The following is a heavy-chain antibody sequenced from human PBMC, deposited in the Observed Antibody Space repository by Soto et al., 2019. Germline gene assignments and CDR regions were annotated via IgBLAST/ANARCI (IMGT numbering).Heavy chain of an antibody. Sequence: ETLSLTCTVTSGSIRSDAYYWSWIRQHPGKGLEWIGYIYYSGSTYYNPSLKSRVTISVDTSKNQFSLKLRYVNAADTAVCYCGRDYVSSWDDAFDMWRQARMGT. V-gene: IGHV4-31*03. CDR1: SGSIRSDAYY. CDR2: IYYSGST. D-gene: IGHD6-13*01. CDR3: GRDYVSSWDDAFDM. J-gene: IGHJ3*02.